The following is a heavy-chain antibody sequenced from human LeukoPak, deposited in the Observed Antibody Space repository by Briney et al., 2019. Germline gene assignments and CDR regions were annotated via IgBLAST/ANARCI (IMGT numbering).Heavy chain of an antibody. CDR2: IYYGDSNT. V-gene: IGHV5-51*01. J-gene: IGHJ4*02. Sequence: GESLKISCKGSGHTFSNYWIGWVRQMPGKGLEWMGLIYYGDSNTKYSPSFQGQVTVSVDKSTTTAYLQWGSLKASDSAMYYCAEAVHGTTYFDSWGQGTLVTVSS. CDR1: GHTFSNYW. CDR3: AEAVHGTTYFDS. D-gene: IGHD1-1*01.